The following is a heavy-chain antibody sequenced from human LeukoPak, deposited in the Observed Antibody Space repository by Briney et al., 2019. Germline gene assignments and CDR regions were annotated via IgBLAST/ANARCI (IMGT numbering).Heavy chain of an antibody. Sequence: ASVKVSCKVSGYTLTELSMHWVRQAPGQGLEWMGWISAYNGNTNYAQKLQGRVTMTTDTSTSTAYMELRSLRSDDTAVYYCARGDPRRITIFGVVINGWFDPWGQGTLVTVSS. D-gene: IGHD3-3*01. CDR1: GYTLTELS. CDR2: ISAYNGNT. V-gene: IGHV1-18*01. J-gene: IGHJ5*02. CDR3: ARGDPRRITIFGVVINGWFDP.